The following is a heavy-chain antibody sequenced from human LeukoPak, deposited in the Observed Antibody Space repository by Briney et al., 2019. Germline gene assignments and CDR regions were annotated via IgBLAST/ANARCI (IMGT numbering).Heavy chain of an antibody. CDR3: ARDGQDTAMAIFDY. D-gene: IGHD5-18*01. V-gene: IGHV1-46*01. Sequence: FQGRVTMTRDMSTSTVYMELSSLRSEDTAVYYCARDGQDTAMAIFDYWGQGTLVTVSS. J-gene: IGHJ4*02.